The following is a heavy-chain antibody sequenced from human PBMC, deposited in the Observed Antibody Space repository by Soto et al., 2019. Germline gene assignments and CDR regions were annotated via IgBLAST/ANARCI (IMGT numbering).Heavy chain of an antibody. J-gene: IGHJ4*02. V-gene: IGHV3-7*01. Sequence: GGSLRLSCAASGFTFSSYVMHWVRQAPGKGLEWVANMKPDGSWGRYVDSVKGRFTISRDNAKNSLSLQMNSLRADDTAVYYCFGGADYWGLGTLVTVSS. D-gene: IGHD2-21*01. CDR3: FGGADY. CDR2: MKPDGSWG. CDR1: GFTFSSYV.